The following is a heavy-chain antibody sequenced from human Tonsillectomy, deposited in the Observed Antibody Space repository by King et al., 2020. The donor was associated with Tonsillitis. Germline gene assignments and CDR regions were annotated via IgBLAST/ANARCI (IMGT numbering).Heavy chain of an antibody. CDR3: ARYSDLHDAFDI. CDR2: IGSAGDT. J-gene: IGHJ3*02. D-gene: IGHD2-21*01. V-gene: IGHV3-13*01. CDR1: GFTFSTYD. Sequence: VQLVEFGGGLVQPGGSLRLSCVASGFTFSTYDMHWVRQATGKGLEWVSAIGSAGDTYYPGSVKGRFTISRENAKNSFYLQMNSLGAGDTAVYYCARYSDLHDAFDIWGQGTMVTVSS.